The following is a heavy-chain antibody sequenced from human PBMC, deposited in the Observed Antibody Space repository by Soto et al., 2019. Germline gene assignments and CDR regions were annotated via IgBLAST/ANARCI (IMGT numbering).Heavy chain of an antibody. Sequence: SETLSLTCSVSGGSFSSYYWTWIRQPPGKGLEHIGSISYSGTANYNPSLRSRLTISVDTSKSQFSLKVSSVTAADTAVYYCAGQDSTSPFFGYWGQGTLVTVSS. CDR2: ISYSGTA. J-gene: IGHJ4*02. D-gene: IGHD6-6*01. CDR1: GGSFSSYY. V-gene: IGHV4-59*01. CDR3: AGQDSTSPFFGY.